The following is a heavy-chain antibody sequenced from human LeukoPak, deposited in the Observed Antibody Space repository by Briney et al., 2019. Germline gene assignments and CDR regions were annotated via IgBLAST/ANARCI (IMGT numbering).Heavy chain of an antibody. J-gene: IGHJ4*02. V-gene: IGHV4-61*01. Sequence: PETLSLTCSVSGASVSSGSYYWSWIRQPPGKGLEWIGYMYYSGSTNYNPSLKSRVTISVDTSKNQFSLKLSSVTAADTAVYYCAATMVRGVTRSYWGQGTLVTVSS. D-gene: IGHD3-10*01. CDR3: AATMVRGVTRSY. CDR1: GASVSSGSYY. CDR2: MYYSGST.